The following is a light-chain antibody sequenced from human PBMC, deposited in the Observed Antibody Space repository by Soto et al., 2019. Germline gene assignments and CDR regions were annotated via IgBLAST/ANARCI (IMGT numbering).Light chain of an antibody. J-gene: IGKJ2*01. V-gene: IGKV3-20*01. CDR2: GAS. Sequence: EIVLTQSPGTLSLSPGDIATLSCRASQSVTSAYLAWYQQKPGQAPRLLIYGASSRATGIPDRFSGSGSGTDFTLTISRLEPEDFAVYYCQQYDSSPPMYTFGQGTKLEIK. CDR3: QQYDSSPPMYT. CDR1: QSVTSAY.